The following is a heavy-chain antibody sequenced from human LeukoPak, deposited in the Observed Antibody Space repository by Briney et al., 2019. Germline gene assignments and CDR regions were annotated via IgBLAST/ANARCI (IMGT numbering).Heavy chain of an antibody. Sequence: SESLSLTCTVSGGSISSYSWSWIRQPPGKGLEWIVYIYYSGSTNYNPSPKSRVTISVDTSKSQFSLKLSSVTAADTAVYYCARAVAPYYFDYWGQRALVTVSS. D-gene: IGHD6-19*01. CDR2: IYYSGST. CDR3: ARAVAPYYFDY. V-gene: IGHV4-59*01. CDR1: GGSISSYS. J-gene: IGHJ4*02.